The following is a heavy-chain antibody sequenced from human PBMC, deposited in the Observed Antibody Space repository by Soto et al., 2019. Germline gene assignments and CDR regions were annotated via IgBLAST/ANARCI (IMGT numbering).Heavy chain of an antibody. CDR1: GGSISSGGYY. V-gene: IGHV4-31*03. CDR2: IYYSGST. Sequence: SETMCLTCTVAGGSISSGGYYWSWIRQHPGKGLEWIGYIYYSGSTYYNPSLKSRVTISVDTSKNQFSLKLSSVTAADTAVYYCARGHIAARPVGWFDPWGQGTLVTVSS. D-gene: IGHD6-6*01. CDR3: ARGHIAARPVGWFDP. J-gene: IGHJ5*02.